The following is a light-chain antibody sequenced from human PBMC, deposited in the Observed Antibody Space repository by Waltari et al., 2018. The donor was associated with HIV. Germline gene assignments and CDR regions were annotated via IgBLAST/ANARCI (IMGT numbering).Light chain of an antibody. V-gene: IGLV2-11*01. CDR1: SSDIGVDNH. CDR3: FSYAGPILL. Sequence: QSALTQPRSVSGSPGQSVTISCTGTSSDIGVDNHVSWYQQNPGEVPKLMIYDVSKRPSGVPDRFSGSKSGNTASLTISGIQAEDEADYYCFSYAGPILLFGGGTKLTVL. CDR2: DVS. J-gene: IGLJ3*02.